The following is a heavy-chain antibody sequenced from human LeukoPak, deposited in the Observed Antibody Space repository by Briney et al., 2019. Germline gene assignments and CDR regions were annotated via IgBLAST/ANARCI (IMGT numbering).Heavy chain of an antibody. V-gene: IGHV4-59*01. CDR3: ARRYCSTTSCSGHNWFDP. CDR2: IYYSGST. CDR1: GGSISSNY. D-gene: IGHD2-2*01. J-gene: IGHJ5*02. Sequence: SETLSLTCTASGGSISSNYWSWIRQPPGKGLEWTGYIYYSGSTNYNPSLKSRVTISVDTSKNQFSLKLSSVTAADTAVYYCARRYCSTTSCSGHNWFDPWGQGTLVTVSS.